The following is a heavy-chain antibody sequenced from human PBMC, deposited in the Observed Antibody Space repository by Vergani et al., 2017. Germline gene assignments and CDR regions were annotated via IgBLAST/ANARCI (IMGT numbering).Heavy chain of an antibody. CDR2: INHSGST. V-gene: IGHV4-34*01. CDR3: ARGLWTPTYTTHFDY. CDR1: GGSFSGYY. J-gene: IGHJ4*02. Sequence: QVQLQQWGAGLLKPSETLSLTCAVYGGSFSGYYWSWIRQPQGKGLEWIGEINHSGSTNYNPSLKSRVTISVDTSKNQFSLKLSSVTAADTAVYYCARGLWTPTYTTHFDYWGQGTLVTVSS. D-gene: IGHD2-2*02.